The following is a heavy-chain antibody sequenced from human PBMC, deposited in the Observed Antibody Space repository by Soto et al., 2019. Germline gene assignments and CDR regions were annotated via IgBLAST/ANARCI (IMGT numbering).Heavy chain of an antibody. CDR3: ARSQRGRTAFTFDY. Sequence: SETLSLTCGVSGDSVINDNYYWIWIRQPPGKGLGWIGYIYYSGTTNYNSYLKSRLSLSVDMSKNQFSLKLASVTAADTAVYFCARSQRGRTAFTFDYWGQGALVTVS. D-gene: IGHD3-16*01. J-gene: IGHJ4*02. CDR2: IYYSGTT. CDR1: GDSVINDNYY. V-gene: IGHV4-61*01.